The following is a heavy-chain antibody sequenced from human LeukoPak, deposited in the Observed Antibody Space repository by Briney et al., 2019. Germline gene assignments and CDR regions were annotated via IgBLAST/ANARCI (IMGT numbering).Heavy chain of an antibody. J-gene: IGHJ4*02. Sequence: PGGSLRLSCAASGFTFSDYYMSWIRQAPGKGLEWVSYISSSGSTIYYADSVKGRFTISRDNAKNSLYLQMNSLRAEDTAVYYCARAPIADIWFGELSKGIDYWGQGTLVTVSS. CDR1: GFTFSDYY. V-gene: IGHV3-11*01. D-gene: IGHD3-10*01. CDR3: ARAPIADIWFGELSKGIDY. CDR2: ISSSGSTI.